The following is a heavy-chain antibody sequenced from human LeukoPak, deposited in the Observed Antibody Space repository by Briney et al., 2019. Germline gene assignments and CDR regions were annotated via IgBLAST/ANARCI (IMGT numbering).Heavy chain of an antibody. Sequence: ASVKVSCKASGYTFTGYYMHWVRQAPGQGLEWMGWINPNSGGTNYAQKFQGRVTMTRGTSISTAYMEPSRLRSDDTAVYYCARAQRRVVAATSVMTTEHWGQGTLVTVSS. D-gene: IGHD2-15*01. J-gene: IGHJ1*01. CDR2: INPNSGGT. CDR1: GYTFTGYY. V-gene: IGHV1-2*02. CDR3: ARAQRRVVAATSVMTTEH.